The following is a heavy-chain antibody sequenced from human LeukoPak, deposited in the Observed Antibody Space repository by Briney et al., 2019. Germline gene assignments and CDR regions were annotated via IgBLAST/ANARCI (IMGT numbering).Heavy chain of an antibody. V-gene: IGHV1-2*02. Sequence: ASVKVSCKASGYTFTGYYMHWVRQAPGRGLEWMGWINPNSGGTNYAQKFQGRVTMTRDTSISPAYMELSRLRSDDTAVYYCARGLGGRQQVPLYYYMDVWGKGTTVTISS. CDR3: ARGLGGRQQVPLYYYMDV. CDR2: INPNSGGT. J-gene: IGHJ6*03. D-gene: IGHD6-13*01. CDR1: GYTFTGYY.